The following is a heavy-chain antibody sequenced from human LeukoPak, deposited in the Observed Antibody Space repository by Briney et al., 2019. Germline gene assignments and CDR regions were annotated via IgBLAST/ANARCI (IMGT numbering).Heavy chain of an antibody. CDR3: ARDSRYDFWSGYEYNWFDP. CDR2: ISSSGCTI. Sequence: PGGSLRLSCAASGFTFSDYYMSWIRQAPGKGLEWVSYISSSGCTIYYADSVKGRFTISRDNAKNSLYLQMNSLRAEDTAVYYCARDSRYDFWSGYEYNWFDPWGQGTLVTVSS. V-gene: IGHV3-11*04. D-gene: IGHD3-3*01. CDR1: GFTFSDYY. J-gene: IGHJ5*02.